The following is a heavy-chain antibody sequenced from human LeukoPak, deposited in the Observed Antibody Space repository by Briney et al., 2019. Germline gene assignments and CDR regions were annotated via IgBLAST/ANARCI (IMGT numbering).Heavy chain of an antibody. CDR2: IYYSGST. J-gene: IGHJ6*02. Sequence: PSETLSLTCTVSGGSISSYYWSWIRQPPGKGLEWIGYIYYSGSTNYNPSLKSRVTISVDTSKNQFSLKLSSVTAADTAVYYCARDYHYCSSGTSCYGRYFYYYGMDVWGQGTTVTVSS. CDR3: ARDYHYCSSGTSCYGRYFYYYGMDV. CDR1: GGSISSYY. V-gene: IGHV4-59*12. D-gene: IGHD2-2*01.